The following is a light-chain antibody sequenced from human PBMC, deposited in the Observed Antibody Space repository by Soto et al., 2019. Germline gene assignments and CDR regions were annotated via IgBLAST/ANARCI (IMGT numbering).Light chain of an antibody. CDR2: DVS. J-gene: IGLJ2*01. V-gene: IGLV2-14*01. Sequence: QSALTQPASVSGSPGQSITISCTGTSSDVGGYNYVSWYQQHPGKAPKLMIYDVSNRPSGVSNRFSDSKSGNTASLTISGLQAEDEADYYCSSYTSSSTSGFGGGTKLTVL. CDR1: SSDVGGYNY. CDR3: SSYTSSSTSG.